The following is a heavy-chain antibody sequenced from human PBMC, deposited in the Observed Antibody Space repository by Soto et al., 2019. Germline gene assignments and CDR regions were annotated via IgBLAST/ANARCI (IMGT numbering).Heavy chain of an antibody. V-gene: IGHV3-66*01. J-gene: IGHJ4*02. D-gene: IGHD2-21*01. Sequence: EVQLVESGGGLVQPGESLRLSCAASGFTVSRNYMTWVRQAPGKGLEWVSIIYDGGSTYYADSVKGRFTISRDKPKNTLYLQMSNLRAEDTAVYYCARAVYSVVTPVYYFDHWGQGTLVTVSS. CDR3: ARAVYSVVTPVYYFDH. CDR2: IYDGGST. CDR1: GFTVSRNY.